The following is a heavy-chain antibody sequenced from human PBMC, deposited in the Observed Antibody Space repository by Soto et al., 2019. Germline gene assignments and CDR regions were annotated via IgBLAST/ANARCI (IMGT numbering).Heavy chain of an antibody. Sequence: PGGSLRLSCAASGFTFSSYGMRWVRQAPGKGLEWVAVISYDGSNKYYADSVKGRFTISRDNSKNTLYLQMNSLRAEDTAVYYCAKVLRIAARPGDYYYYGMDVWGQGTTVTVSS. CDR1: GFTFSSYG. CDR3: AKVLRIAARPGDYYYYGMDV. CDR2: ISYDGSNK. D-gene: IGHD6-6*01. V-gene: IGHV3-30*18. J-gene: IGHJ6*02.